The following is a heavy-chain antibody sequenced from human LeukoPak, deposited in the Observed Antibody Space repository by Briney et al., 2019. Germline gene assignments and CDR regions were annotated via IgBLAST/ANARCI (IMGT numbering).Heavy chain of an antibody. V-gene: IGHV3-7*03. CDR3: VKDRVDGSGSQFDS. CDR2: IKQDGSEK. D-gene: IGHD3-10*01. Sequence: GGSLRLSCAASGFIFSSYWMSWVRQAPGKGLEWVANIKQDGSEKYYVDSVKGRFTISRDNAMDRLYLQMNSLRADDTAVYYCVKDRVDGSGSQFDSWGQGSLVIVSS. J-gene: IGHJ4*02. CDR1: GFIFSSYW.